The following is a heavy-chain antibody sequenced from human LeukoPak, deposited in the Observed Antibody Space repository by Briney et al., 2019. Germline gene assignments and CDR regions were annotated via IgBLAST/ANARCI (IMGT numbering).Heavy chain of an antibody. Sequence: GGSLRLSCAASGFTFSSYAMHWVRQAPGKGLEWVAVISYDGSNKYYADSVKGRFTISRDNARKSLFLQMSILRVEDTALYYCARLNWDDGEVSGFDQWGQGILVTVSS. V-gene: IGHV3-30-3*01. CDR3: ARLNWDDGEVSGFDQ. CDR1: GFTFSSYA. D-gene: IGHD1-26*01. CDR2: ISYDGSNK. J-gene: IGHJ5*02.